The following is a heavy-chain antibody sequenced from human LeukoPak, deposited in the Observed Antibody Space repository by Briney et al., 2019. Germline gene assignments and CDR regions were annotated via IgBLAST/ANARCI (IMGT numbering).Heavy chain of an antibody. V-gene: IGHV3-23*01. D-gene: IGHD2/OR15-2a*01. CDR2: ISSSGGNT. CDR1: GFTFSDSA. CDR3: AKATFYSSPKDAFDI. Sequence: GETLRLSCAASGFTFSDSAMTWVRQVPGKGLEWVSLISSSGGNTYYADSVKGRFTISSDNYKNTLYLQMNSLRAEDTAVYYCAKATFYSSPKDAFDIWGQGTMVTVFS. J-gene: IGHJ3*02.